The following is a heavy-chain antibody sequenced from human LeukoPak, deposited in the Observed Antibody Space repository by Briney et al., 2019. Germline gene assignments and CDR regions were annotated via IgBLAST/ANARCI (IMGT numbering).Heavy chain of an antibody. J-gene: IGHJ4*02. Sequence: GGSLRLSCAASRFTFDDYGMSWARQAPGKGLEWVSGINWNGGSTGYADSVKGRFTISRDNAKNSLYLQMNSLRAEDTALYYCARFLGDYVAPFDYWGQGTLVTVSS. D-gene: IGHD4-17*01. V-gene: IGHV3-20*04. CDR2: INWNGGST. CDR3: ARFLGDYVAPFDY. CDR1: RFTFDDYG.